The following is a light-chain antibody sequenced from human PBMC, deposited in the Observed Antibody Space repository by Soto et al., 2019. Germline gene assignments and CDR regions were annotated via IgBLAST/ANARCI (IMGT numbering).Light chain of an antibody. CDR3: QQYYGTPKT. Sequence: EMLMTLTPKALSVSLGYHAPTTCKSSERVLYTSNDKHSFAWYQQKPGQPPRLLIYCASTRESGVPDRFSGSGSGTDFTLTISSLQAEDVAVYYCQQYYGTPKTFGQGTKVDIK. CDR2: CAS. V-gene: IGKV4-1*01. CDR1: ERVLYTSNDKHS. J-gene: IGKJ1*01.